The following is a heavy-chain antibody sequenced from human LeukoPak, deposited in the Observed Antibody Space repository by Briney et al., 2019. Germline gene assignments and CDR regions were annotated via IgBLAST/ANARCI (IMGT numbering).Heavy chain of an antibody. V-gene: IGHV3-30*02. CDR2: IRYDGSNK. D-gene: IGHD2-2*01. CDR3: AKAGIVVVPAATNFDY. J-gene: IGHJ4*02. CDR1: GFTFSSYA. Sequence: PGGSLRLSCAASGFTFSSYAMSWVRQAPGKGLEWVAFIRYDGSNKYYADSVKGRFTISRDNSKNTLYLQMNSLRAEDTAVYYCAKAGIVVVPAATNFDYWGQGTPVTVSS.